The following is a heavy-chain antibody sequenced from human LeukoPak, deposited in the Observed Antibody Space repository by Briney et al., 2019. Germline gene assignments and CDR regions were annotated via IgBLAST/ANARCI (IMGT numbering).Heavy chain of an antibody. V-gene: IGHV1-69*05. J-gene: IGHJ5*02. Sequence: ASVKVSCKASRGTFSSYAISWVRQAPGQGLEWMGRIIPIFGTANYAQKFQGRVTITTDESTSTAYIELSSLRSEDTAVYYCARDLLITYWFDPWGQGTLVTVSS. CDR1: RGTFSSYA. CDR3: ARDLLITYWFDP. D-gene: IGHD3-16*01. CDR2: IIPIFGTA.